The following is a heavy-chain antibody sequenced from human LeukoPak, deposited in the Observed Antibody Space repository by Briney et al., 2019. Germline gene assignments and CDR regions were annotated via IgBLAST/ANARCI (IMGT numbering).Heavy chain of an antibody. CDR2: INHSGST. CDR1: GGSFSGYY. J-gene: IGHJ5*02. Sequence: SETLSLTCAVYGGSFSGYYWSWIRQPPGEGLEWIGEINHSGSTNYNPSLKSRVTISVDTSKNQFSLKLSSVTAADTAVYYCARGRTYDYVWGSYRYVNWFDPWGQGTLVTVSS. D-gene: IGHD3-16*02. V-gene: IGHV4-34*01. CDR3: ARGRTYDYVWGSYRYVNWFDP.